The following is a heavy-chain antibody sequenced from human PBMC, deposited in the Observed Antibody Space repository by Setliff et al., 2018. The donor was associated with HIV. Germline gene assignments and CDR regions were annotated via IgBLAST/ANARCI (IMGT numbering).Heavy chain of an antibody. CDR3: AKRSSSDNSVPGNYFDY. D-gene: IGHD3-22*01. V-gene: IGHV4-59*08. CDR2: INYSGST. Sequence: SETLSLTCTVSGGSISTYYWSWIRQSPGKGLEWIGYINYSGSTSYNPSLKTRVTISVDTSKNTLYLQMNSLTADDTAVYYCAKRSSSDNSVPGNYFDYWGQGTLVTVSS. J-gene: IGHJ4*02. CDR1: GGSISTYY.